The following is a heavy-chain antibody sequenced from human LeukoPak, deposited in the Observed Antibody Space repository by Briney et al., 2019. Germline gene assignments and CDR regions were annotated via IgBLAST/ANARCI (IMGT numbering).Heavy chain of an antibody. D-gene: IGHD6-13*01. CDR3: ARDNSSSWYGYYYYGMDV. CDR1: GGAFSSYA. CDR2: IIPILGIA. Sequence: SVKVSCKASGGAFSSYAISWVRQAPGQGLEWMGRIIPILGIANYAQKFQGRVTITADKSTSTAYMELSSLRSEDTAVYYCARDNSSSWYGYYYYGMDVWGQGTTVTVSS. J-gene: IGHJ6*02. V-gene: IGHV1-69*04.